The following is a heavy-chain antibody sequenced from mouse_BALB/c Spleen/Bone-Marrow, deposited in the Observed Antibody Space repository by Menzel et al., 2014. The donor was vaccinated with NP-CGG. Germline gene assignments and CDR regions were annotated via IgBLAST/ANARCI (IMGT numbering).Heavy chain of an antibody. V-gene: IGHV7-3*02. J-gene: IGHJ2*01. CDR2: IRNKANGYTT. CDR1: GFTFTDYY. CDR3: ARDRAARATGYYFDC. D-gene: IGHD3-1*01. Sequence: EVKLVESGGGLVQPGGSLRLSCAPSGFTFTDYYMSWVRQPPGKALEWLGFIRNKANGYTTEYSASVKGRFTISRDNSQSILYLQMNTLRAEDSATYYCARDRAARATGYYFDCWGQGTTLTVSS.